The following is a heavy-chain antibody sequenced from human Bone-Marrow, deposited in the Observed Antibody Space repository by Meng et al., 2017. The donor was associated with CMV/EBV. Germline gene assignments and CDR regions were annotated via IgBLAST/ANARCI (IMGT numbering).Heavy chain of an antibody. V-gene: IGHV3-9*01. D-gene: IGHD3-3*01. J-gene: IGHJ4*02. CDR3: AREGSGYRNFDY. Sequence: SCAASGFTLDDYAMHWVRQAPGKGLEWVSGISWNSGSIGYADSVKGRFTISRDNAKNSLYLQMNSLRAEDTAVYYCAREGSGYRNFDYWGQGTLVTVSS. CDR1: GFTLDDYA. CDR2: ISWNSGSI.